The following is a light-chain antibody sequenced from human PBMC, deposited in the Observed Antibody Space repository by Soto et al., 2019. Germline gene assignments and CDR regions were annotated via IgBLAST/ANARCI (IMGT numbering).Light chain of an antibody. J-gene: IGLJ1*01. CDR1: SSDVGGYNS. CDR2: EVS. CDR3: SSYTTSRTLLYV. Sequence: QSALTQPASVSGSPGQSITISCTGTSSDVGGYNSVSWYQQHPGKAPKLMIYEVSNRPSGVSNRFSGSKSGNTASLTISGLQAEEEADYYCSSYTTSRTLLYVFGTGTKLTVL. V-gene: IGLV2-14*01.